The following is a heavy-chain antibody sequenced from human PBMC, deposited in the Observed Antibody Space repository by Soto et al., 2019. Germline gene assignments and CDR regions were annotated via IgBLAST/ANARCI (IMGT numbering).Heavy chain of an antibody. CDR1: GFTFSSYS. D-gene: IGHD4-17*01. V-gene: IGHV3-21*01. J-gene: IGHJ4*02. CDR3: ASERRYGAQLDY. Sequence: GGSLRLSCAASGFTFSSYSMNWVRQAPGKGLEWVSSISSSSSYIYYADSVKGRFTISRDNAKNSLYLQMNSLRAEDTAVYYCASERRYGAQLDYWGQGTLVTVSS. CDR2: ISSSSSYI.